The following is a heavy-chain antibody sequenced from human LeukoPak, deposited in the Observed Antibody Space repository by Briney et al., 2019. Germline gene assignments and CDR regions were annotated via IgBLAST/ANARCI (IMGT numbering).Heavy chain of an antibody. D-gene: IGHD6-25*01. Sequence: GGSLRLSCAASGFTFSSYWVHWVRQAPGKGLVWVSRINTDGSSTSYADSVKGRFTISRDNAKNTLYLQMNSLRAEDTAVYYCARERAATGFDYWGQGTLVTVSS. J-gene: IGHJ4*02. CDR2: INTDGSST. CDR3: ARERAATGFDY. V-gene: IGHV3-74*01. CDR1: GFTFSSYW.